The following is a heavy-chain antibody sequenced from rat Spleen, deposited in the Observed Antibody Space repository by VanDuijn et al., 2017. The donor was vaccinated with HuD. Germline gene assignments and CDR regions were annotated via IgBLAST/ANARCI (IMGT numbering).Heavy chain of an antibody. CDR3: AKRGWYYFDY. V-gene: IGHV5-25*01. Sequence: EVQLVESGGGLVQPGRSLKLSCAAAGFTFSSFVMAWVRHAPKKGLEWVASITSAGGNTYYPDPVKGGFTISRDNAKSTLYLHMDSLWSEDTATYYCAKRGWYYFDYWGQGVMVTVSS. CDR1: GFTFSSFV. J-gene: IGHJ2*01. CDR2: ITSAGGNT.